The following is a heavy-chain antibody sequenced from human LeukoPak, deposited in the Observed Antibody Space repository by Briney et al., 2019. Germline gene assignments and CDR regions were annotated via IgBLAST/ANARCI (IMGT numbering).Heavy chain of an antibody. D-gene: IGHD6-13*01. CDR2: INHSGST. CDR3: ARSVRSSWSQDNWFDP. V-gene: IGHV4-34*01. J-gene: IGHJ5*02. CDR1: GGSFSDYY. Sequence: SETLSLTCAVYGGSFSDYYWSWIRQPPGKGLEWIGEINHSGSTNYNPSLKNRVTISVDTSKNQFSLKLSSVTAADTAVYYCARSVRSSWSQDNWFDPWGQGTLVTVSS.